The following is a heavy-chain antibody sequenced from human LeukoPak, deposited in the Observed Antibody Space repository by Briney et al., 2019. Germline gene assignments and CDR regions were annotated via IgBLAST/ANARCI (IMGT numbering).Heavy chain of an antibody. CDR2: IIPIFGTA. D-gene: IGHD5-24*01. V-gene: IGHV1-69*13. J-gene: IGHJ6*03. CDR3: AIVGDGYNSHYYYMDV. Sequence: ASVKVSCKASGGTFSSYAISWVRQAPGQGLEWMGGIIPIFGTANYAQKFQGRVTITADESTSTAYMELSSLRSEDTAVYYCAIVGDGYNSHYYYMDVWGKGTTVTVSS. CDR1: GGTFSSYA.